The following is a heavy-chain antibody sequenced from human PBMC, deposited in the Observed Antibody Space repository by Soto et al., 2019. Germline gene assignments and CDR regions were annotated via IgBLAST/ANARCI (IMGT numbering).Heavy chain of an antibody. J-gene: IGHJ4*02. CDR1: GYTFTSSG. CDR3: ARGRYGDY. CDR2: ISAHNGHT. V-gene: IGHV1-18*01. D-gene: IGHD1-1*01. Sequence: QVHLVQSGAEVKKPGASVKVSCEASGYTFTSSGITWVRQAPGQGLEWMGWISAHNGHTDYAQKLQGRVIVTRDTSTSTAYMELRSLRSDDTAVYYCARGRYGDYWGQGPLVTVSS.